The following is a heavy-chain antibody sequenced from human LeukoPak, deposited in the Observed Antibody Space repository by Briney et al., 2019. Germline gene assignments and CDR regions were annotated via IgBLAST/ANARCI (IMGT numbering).Heavy chain of an antibody. D-gene: IGHD3-3*01. V-gene: IGHV3-43*02. CDR2: ISGVGSTT. CDR1: GFTFEDYG. CDR3: AKDMADFWSGQKDY. Sequence: GGSLRLSCAASGFTFEDYGMHWVRQAPGKGLEWVSLISGVGSTTYYADSVKGRFTISRDNIKNSLYLQMSSLRTEDTALYYCAKDMADFWSGQKDYWGQGTLVTVSS. J-gene: IGHJ4*02.